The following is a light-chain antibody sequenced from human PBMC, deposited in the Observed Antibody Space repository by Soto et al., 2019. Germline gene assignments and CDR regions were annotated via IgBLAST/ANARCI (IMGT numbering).Light chain of an antibody. CDR1: QSVSSN. Sequence: EIVMTQSPATLSVSPGERATLSCRASQSVSSNLAWYQQKPGQAPRLLISGASTRATGIPARFSGSGSGTEFTLTISSLQSEDFAVYYCQQYNNWPPRGTFGQGTKVEIK. CDR3: QQYNNWPPRGT. CDR2: GAS. J-gene: IGKJ1*01. V-gene: IGKV3-15*01.